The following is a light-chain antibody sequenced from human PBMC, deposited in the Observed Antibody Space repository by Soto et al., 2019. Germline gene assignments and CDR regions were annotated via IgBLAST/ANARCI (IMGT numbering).Light chain of an antibody. V-gene: IGKV3-15*01. CDR2: FAS. CDR1: QSMYNN. Sequence: EIVKTQSPATLSVSPGERATLSCRASQSMYNNLAWYQQKPGQAPRLLIYFASTRATGIPARFSGSGSGTEFTLTISSLQSEDFAVYYCQQYNNWPLTFGGGTKVEI. J-gene: IGKJ4*01. CDR3: QQYNNWPLT.